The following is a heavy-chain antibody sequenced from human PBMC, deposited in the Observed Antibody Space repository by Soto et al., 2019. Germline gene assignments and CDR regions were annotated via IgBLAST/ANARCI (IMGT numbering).Heavy chain of an antibody. CDR3: ARHWGFAGAGSRFDP. CDR2: IFYSGNT. Sequence: QLQLQESGPGLVKPSETLSLTCTVSGGSISTDSYYWGWVRQSPGKGLEWIGSIFYSGNTYYSPYLKSRVTISVDLSNNQFSLRLSSVTAADTALYYCARHWGFAGAGSRFDPWGLGTLVTVSS. D-gene: IGHD6-13*01. J-gene: IGHJ5*02. V-gene: IGHV4-39*01. CDR1: GGSISTDSYY.